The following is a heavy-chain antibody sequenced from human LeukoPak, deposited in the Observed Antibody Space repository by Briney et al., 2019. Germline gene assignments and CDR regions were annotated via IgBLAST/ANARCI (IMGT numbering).Heavy chain of an antibody. CDR3: ARVRTIFGVVIYRLFDY. J-gene: IGHJ4*02. Sequence: SETLSLTCAVYGGSFSGYYWGWIRQPPGKGLEWIGSIYYSGSTYYNPSLKSRVTISVDTSKNQFSLKLSSVTAADTAVYYCARVRTIFGVVIYRLFDYWGQGTLVTVSS. CDR1: GGSFSGYY. CDR2: IYYSGST. D-gene: IGHD3-3*01. V-gene: IGHV4-34*01.